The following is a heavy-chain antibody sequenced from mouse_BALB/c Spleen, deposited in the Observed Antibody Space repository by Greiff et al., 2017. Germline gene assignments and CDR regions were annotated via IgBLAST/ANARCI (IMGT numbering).Heavy chain of an antibody. CDR2: ISTYYGDA. D-gene: IGHD3-1*01. Sequence: QVHVKQSGAELVRPGVSVKISCKGSGYTFTDYAMHWVKQSHAKSLEWIGVISTYYGDASYNQKFKGKATMTVDKSSSTAYMELARLTSEDSAIYYCARQGLALDYWGQGTTLTVSS. CDR1: GYTFTDYA. J-gene: IGHJ2*01. V-gene: IGHV1S137*01. CDR3: ARQGLALDY.